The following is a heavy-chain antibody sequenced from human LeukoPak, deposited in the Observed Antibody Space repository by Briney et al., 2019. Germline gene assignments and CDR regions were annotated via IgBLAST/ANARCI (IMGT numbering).Heavy chain of an antibody. CDR2: IYYSGST. CDR3: AASTYDSSGYYGVWFDP. CDR1: GGSISSYY. J-gene: IGHJ5*02. V-gene: IGHV4-59*08. Sequence: PSETLSLTCTVSGGSISSYYWSWIRQPPGKGLEWIGYIYYSGSTNYNPSLKSRVTISVDTSKNQFSLKLSSVTAADTAVYYCAASTYDSSGYYGVWFDPWGQGALVTVSS. D-gene: IGHD3-22*01.